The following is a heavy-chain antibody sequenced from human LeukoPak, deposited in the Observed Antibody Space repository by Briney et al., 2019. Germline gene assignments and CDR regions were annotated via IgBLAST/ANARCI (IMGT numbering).Heavy chain of an antibody. CDR3: ARLYSSATFDY. CDR1: GFTFSSYS. Sequence: GGSLRLSCAASGFTFSSYSMNWVRQAPGKGLEWVSYISSSSSTIYYADSVKGRFTISRDNAKNSLYLQMNSLRAEDTALYYCARLYSSATFDYWGQGTLVTVSS. V-gene: IGHV3-48*04. CDR2: ISSSSSTI. J-gene: IGHJ4*02. D-gene: IGHD6-25*01.